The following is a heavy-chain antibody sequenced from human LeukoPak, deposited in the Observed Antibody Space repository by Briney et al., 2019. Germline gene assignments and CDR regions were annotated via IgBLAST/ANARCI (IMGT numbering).Heavy chain of an antibody. D-gene: IGHD6-19*01. CDR2: INYGGST. CDR3: ARGFPPGSGSRGSHAFDV. V-gene: IGHV4-34*01. Sequence: NPSETLSLTCAVSEMSFSAYYWNWIRQSPGKGLEWIGEINYGGSTKYTPSLEGRGTILIDTSKNQLSLKLTSVTAADTAVYYCARGFPPGSGSRGSHAFDVWGQGTMVTVSS. J-gene: IGHJ3*01. CDR1: EMSFSAYY.